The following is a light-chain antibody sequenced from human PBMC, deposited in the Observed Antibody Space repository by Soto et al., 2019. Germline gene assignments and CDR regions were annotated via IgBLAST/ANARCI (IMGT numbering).Light chain of an antibody. CDR1: QSVSSSY. CDR3: QQYGSTSLT. CDR2: GAS. V-gene: IGKV3-20*01. J-gene: IGKJ1*01. Sequence: EIVLTQSPGTLSLSPGERATLSCRASQSVSSSYLAWYQQKPGQAPRLLIYGASSRATGIPDRFSGSGSGTDCTLNISRLEPEDFAVYYWQQYGSTSLTFGQGTKVEIK.